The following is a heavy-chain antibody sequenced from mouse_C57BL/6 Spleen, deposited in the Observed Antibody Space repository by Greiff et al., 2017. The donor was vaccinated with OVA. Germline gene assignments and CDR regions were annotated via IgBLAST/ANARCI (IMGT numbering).Heavy chain of an antibody. Sequence: QVQLQQSGPGLVQPSQSLSITCTVSGFSLTSSGVHWVRQSPGTGLEWLGVICSGGGTAYYAAFISRLSISTDNSTSQAFFKMTSLRADDTAIYDCARNYPFYYEYGSSYAMDYWGQGTSVTVSS. J-gene: IGHJ4*01. D-gene: IGHD2-4*01. CDR1: GFSLTSSG. CDR3: ARNYPFYYEYGSSYAMDY. V-gene: IGHV2-2*01. CDR2: ICSGGGT.